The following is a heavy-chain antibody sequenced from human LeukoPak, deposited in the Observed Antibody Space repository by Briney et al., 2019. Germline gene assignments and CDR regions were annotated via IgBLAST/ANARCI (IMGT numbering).Heavy chain of an antibody. CDR3: ANRGGNPKGSFDY. Sequence: GGSLRLSCAASGFTFSNYAMSWVRQAPGKGLEWVSAISGSGGSTDYADSVKGRFTISRDNSKNTLFLQMNSLRADDTAVYYCANRGGNPKGSFDYWGQGTLVTVSS. CDR2: ISGSGGST. CDR1: GFTFSNYA. V-gene: IGHV3-23*01. J-gene: IGHJ4*02. D-gene: IGHD4-23*01.